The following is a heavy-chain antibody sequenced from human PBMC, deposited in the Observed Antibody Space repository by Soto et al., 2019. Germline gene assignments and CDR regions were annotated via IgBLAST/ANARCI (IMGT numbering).Heavy chain of an antibody. Sequence: QVQLVQSGAEVKKPGASVKVSCKASGYTFTSYGISWVRQAPGQGLEWMGWISAYNCNTNYAQKLQGRVTMTTDTSTSTAYMELRSLRSDDTAVYYCARVSSHRSSDILTYYYYGMDVWGQGTTVTVSS. CDR3: ARVSSHRSSDILTYYYYGMDV. V-gene: IGHV1-18*01. CDR1: GYTFTSYG. D-gene: IGHD3-9*01. J-gene: IGHJ6*02. CDR2: ISAYNCNT.